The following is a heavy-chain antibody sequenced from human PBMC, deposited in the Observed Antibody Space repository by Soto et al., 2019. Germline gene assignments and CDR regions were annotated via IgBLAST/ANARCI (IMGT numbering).Heavy chain of an antibody. CDR2: ISSSSSTI. D-gene: IGHD3-3*01. J-gene: IGHJ5*02. Sequence: GGSLRLSCAASGFTFSSYSMNWVRQAPGKGLEWVSYISSSSSTIYYADSVKGRFTISRDNAKNSLYLQMNSLRAEDTAVYYCARSPADYDFWSGYSFGWFDPWGQGTLVTVSS. V-gene: IGHV3-48*01. CDR1: GFTFSSYS. CDR3: ARSPADYDFWSGYSFGWFDP.